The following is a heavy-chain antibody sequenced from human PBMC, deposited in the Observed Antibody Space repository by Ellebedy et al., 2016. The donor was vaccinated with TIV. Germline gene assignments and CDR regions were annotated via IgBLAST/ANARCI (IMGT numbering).Heavy chain of an antibody. CDR3: ARALRFLEWLRNDAAMDV. Sequence: ASVKVSCKASGFTFTSSAMQWVRQARGQRLEWIGWIVVGSGNTNYAQKFQERVTITRDMSTSTAYMELRSLRSEDTAVYYCARALRFLEWLRNDAAMDVWGQGTTVTVSS. CDR1: GFTFTSSA. J-gene: IGHJ6*02. CDR2: IVVGSGNT. V-gene: IGHV1-58*02. D-gene: IGHD3-3*01.